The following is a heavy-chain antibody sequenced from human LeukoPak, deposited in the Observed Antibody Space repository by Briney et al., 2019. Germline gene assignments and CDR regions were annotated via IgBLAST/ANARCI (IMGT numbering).Heavy chain of an antibody. D-gene: IGHD3-10*01. CDR2: INAGNGNT. CDR3: ARDLSGEFFRPYYYYYGMDV. Sequence: ASVKVSCKASGYTFTSYAMHWVRQAPGQRLEWMGWINAGNGNTKYSQKFQGRVTITRDTSASTAYMELSSLRSEDTAVYYCARDLSGEFFRPYYYYYGMDVWGQGTTVTVSS. CDR1: GYTFTSYA. J-gene: IGHJ6*02. V-gene: IGHV1-3*01.